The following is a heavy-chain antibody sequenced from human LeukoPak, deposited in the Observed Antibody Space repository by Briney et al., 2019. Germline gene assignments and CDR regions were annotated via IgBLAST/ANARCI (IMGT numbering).Heavy chain of an antibody. CDR2: ISSSSSYI. Sequence: GGSLRLSCAASGVTFSSYSMNWVRQAPGKGLEWVSSISSSSSYIYYADSVKGRFTISRDNAKNSLYLQMNSLRAEDTAVYYCANSGVYITMVPVPSGGMDVWGQGTTVTVSS. CDR1: GVTFSSYS. J-gene: IGHJ6*02. D-gene: IGHD3-10*01. CDR3: ANSGVYITMVPVPSGGMDV. V-gene: IGHV3-21*01.